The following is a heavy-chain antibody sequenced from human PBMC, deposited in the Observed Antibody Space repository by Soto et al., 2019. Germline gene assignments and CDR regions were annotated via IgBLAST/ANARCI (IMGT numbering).Heavy chain of an antibody. CDR1: GGSIRIGTYT. D-gene: IGHD3-10*01. J-gene: IGHJ5*02. CDR3: ARDVAVRGAMGWFDP. CDR2: TYQSGST. V-gene: IGHV4-30-2*01. Sequence: PSETLSLTCSVSGGSIRIGTYTWNWIRQPPGKGLEWIGYTYQSGSTFYSASLKGRVTITVDRSKNQFSLKLSSVTAADTAVYYCARDVAVRGAMGWFDPWGQGTLVTVSS.